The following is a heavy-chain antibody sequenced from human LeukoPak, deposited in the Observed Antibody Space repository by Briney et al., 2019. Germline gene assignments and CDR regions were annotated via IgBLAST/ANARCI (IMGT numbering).Heavy chain of an antibody. V-gene: IGHV7-4-1*02. CDR1: GYTFTNYA. CDR3: ARDGYDSSGYSVFDI. J-gene: IGHJ3*02. CDR2: INTNTGNP. Sequence: ASVKVSCKASGYTFTNYAINWVRQAPGQGLEWMGWINTNTGNPTYAQGFTGGFVLSLDTSVSTAYLQISSLKAEDTAVYYCARDGYDSSGYSVFDIWGQGTMVTVSS. D-gene: IGHD3-22*01.